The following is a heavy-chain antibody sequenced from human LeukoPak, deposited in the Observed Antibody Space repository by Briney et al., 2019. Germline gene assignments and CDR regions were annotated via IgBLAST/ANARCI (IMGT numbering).Heavy chain of an antibody. CDR1: GGSFSGYY. D-gene: IGHD3-22*01. Sequence: PSETLSHTCAVYGGSFSGYYWSWIRQPPGKGLEWIGEINHSGSTNYNPSLKSRVTISVDTSRNQFSLKLNSVTAADTAVYYCAKSNGYGLIDIWGQGTMVTVSS. J-gene: IGHJ3*02. V-gene: IGHV4-34*01. CDR3: AKSNGYGLIDI. CDR2: INHSGST.